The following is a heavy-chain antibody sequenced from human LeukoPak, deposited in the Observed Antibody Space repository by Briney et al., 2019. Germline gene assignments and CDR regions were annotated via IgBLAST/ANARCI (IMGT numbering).Heavy chain of an antibody. CDR1: GFTFDDSV. D-gene: IGHD3-10*01. CDR3: ARRAPGYYYGSGSFDY. CDR2: IYSGGST. Sequence: PGGSLRLSCAASGFTFDDSVMSWVRQAPGKGLEWVSVIYSGGSTYYADSVKGRFTISRDNSKNTLYLQMNSLRAEDTAVYYCARRAPGYYYGSGSFDYWGQGTLVTVST. V-gene: IGHV3-66*04. J-gene: IGHJ4*02.